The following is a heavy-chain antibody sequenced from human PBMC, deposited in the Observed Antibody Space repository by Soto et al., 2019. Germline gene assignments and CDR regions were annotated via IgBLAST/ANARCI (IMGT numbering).Heavy chain of an antibody. V-gene: IGHV1-18*04. Sequence: GASVKVSCKASGGSLSTNPISWVRQAPGQGLEWMGWISAYNGNTNYAQKLQGRVTMTTDTSTSTAYMELRSLRSDDTAVYYCARAGQQLGYYYGMDVWGQGTTVTVSS. CDR1: GGSLSTNP. CDR2: ISAYNGNT. D-gene: IGHD6-13*01. J-gene: IGHJ6*02. CDR3: ARAGQQLGYYYGMDV.